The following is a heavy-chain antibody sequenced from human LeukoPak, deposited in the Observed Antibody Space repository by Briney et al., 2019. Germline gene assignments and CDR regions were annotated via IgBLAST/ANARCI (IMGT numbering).Heavy chain of an antibody. CDR2: IIPIFGTA. V-gene: IGHV1-69*05. CDR3: AKDVHRTTGFDY. Sequence: SVKVSCKASGGTFSSYAISWVRQAPGQGLEWMGRIIPIFGTANYAQKFQGRVTITTDESTSTAYMELSSLRTEDTALYYCAKDVHRTTGFDYWGQGTLVTVSS. D-gene: IGHD1-7*01. CDR1: GGTFSSYA. J-gene: IGHJ4*02.